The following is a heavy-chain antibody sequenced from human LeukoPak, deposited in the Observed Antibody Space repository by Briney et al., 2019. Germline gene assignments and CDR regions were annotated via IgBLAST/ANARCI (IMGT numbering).Heavy chain of an antibody. D-gene: IGHD3-22*01. CDR2: IWYDGDNK. V-gene: IGHV3-33*06. J-gene: IGHJ4*02. CDR3: AKARATYLYDTSGYSALDY. Sequence: GRSLRLFCAASRFTFSSYVMHWVRQAPGKGLEWVALIWYDGDNKYYSDSVKGRFTISRDNSKNTLYLQMNSLRAEDTAVYYCAKARATYLYDTSGYSALDYWGQGTLVTVSS. CDR1: RFTFSSYV.